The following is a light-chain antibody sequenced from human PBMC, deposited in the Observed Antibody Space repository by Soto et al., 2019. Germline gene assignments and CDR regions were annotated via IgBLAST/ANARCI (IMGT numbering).Light chain of an antibody. J-gene: IGKJ1*01. CDR3: QQYNSYWT. CDR1: QSISSW. Sequence: DIQMTQSPSTLSASVGDIVTITCRASQSISSWLAWNQQKPGQAPKLLISKATSLESGVPSRFSGSGSGTEFTLTISSVQPDAFATYYCQQYNSYWTFGQGTKVEIK. V-gene: IGKV1-5*03. CDR2: KAT.